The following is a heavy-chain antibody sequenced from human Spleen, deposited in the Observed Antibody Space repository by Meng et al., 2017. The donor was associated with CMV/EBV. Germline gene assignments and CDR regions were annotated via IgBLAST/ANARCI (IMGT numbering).Heavy chain of an antibody. D-gene: IGHD3-10*01. Sequence: GESLKISCAASGFTFSSYAMHWVRQAPGKGLEWVAVISYDGSNKYYADSVKGRFTISRDNSKNTLYLQMNSLRAEDTAVYYCARDGAILLWYGMDVWGQGTTVTVSS. CDR3: ARDGAILLWYGMDV. V-gene: IGHV3-30-3*01. CDR2: ISYDGSNK. CDR1: GFTFSSYA. J-gene: IGHJ6*02.